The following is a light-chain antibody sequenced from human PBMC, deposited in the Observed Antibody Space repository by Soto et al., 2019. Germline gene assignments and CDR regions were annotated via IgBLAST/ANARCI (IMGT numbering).Light chain of an antibody. Sequence: ENVLTQSPATLSLYPGERATLSCRASQSVSGYLAWYQQKPGQAPRLLIYGASNRATGIPARFSGSGSGTDFTLTISSLEPEDFAVYYCQQRDNWAFGPGTTVDIK. CDR1: QSVSGY. V-gene: IGKV3-11*01. J-gene: IGKJ3*01. CDR2: GAS. CDR3: QQRDNWA.